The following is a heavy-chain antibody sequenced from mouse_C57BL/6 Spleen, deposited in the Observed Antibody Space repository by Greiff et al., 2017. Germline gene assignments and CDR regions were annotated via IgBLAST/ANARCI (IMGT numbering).Heavy chain of an antibody. J-gene: IGHJ4*01. D-gene: IGHD1-1*01. CDR3: TRGGSSLYYAMDY. CDR1: GFTFSSYA. Sequence: EVKLMESGEGLVKPGGSLKLSCAASGFTFSSYAMSWVRQTPEKRLEWVAYISSGGDYIYYADTVKGRFTISRDNARNTLYLQMSSLKSEDTAMYYCTRGGSSLYYAMDYWGQGTSVTVSS. V-gene: IGHV5-9-1*02. CDR2: ISSGGDYI.